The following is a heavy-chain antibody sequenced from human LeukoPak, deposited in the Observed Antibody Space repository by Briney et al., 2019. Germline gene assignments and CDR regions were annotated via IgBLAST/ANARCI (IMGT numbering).Heavy chain of an antibody. D-gene: IGHD1-26*01. CDR2: ISSSSSYI. V-gene: IGHV3-21*01. CDR1: GFTFSSYS. Sequence: GGSLRLSCAASGFTFSSYSMNWVRQAPGEGLEWVSSISSSSSYIYYADSVKGRFTISRDNAKNSLYLQMNSLRAEDTAVYYCARDPSGSYCDYWGQGTLVTVPS. CDR3: ARDPSGSYCDY. J-gene: IGHJ4*02.